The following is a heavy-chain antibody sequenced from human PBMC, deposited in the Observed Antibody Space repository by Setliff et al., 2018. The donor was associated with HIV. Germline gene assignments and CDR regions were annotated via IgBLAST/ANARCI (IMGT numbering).Heavy chain of an antibody. CDR1: GGTFIRYA. CDR3: VFWAHSGTWPFDY. D-gene: IGHD3-10*01. Sequence: SVKVSCKASGGTFIRYAFNWVRQAPGQGLEWMGEIIPIFGIPSYAQRFQDRVTITADESTNTAYMELSSLRSEDTAVYYCVFWAHSGTWPFDYWGQGTLVTVSS. V-gene: IGHV1-69*13. J-gene: IGHJ4*02. CDR2: IIPIFGIP.